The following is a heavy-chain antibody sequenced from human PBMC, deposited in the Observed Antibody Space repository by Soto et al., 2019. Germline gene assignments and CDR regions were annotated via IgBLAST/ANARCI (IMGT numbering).Heavy chain of an antibody. Sequence: SETLSLTCTVSGGSISSSSYYWGWIRQPPGKGLEWIGSIYYSGSTYYNPSLKSRVTISVDTSKNPFSLKLSSVTAADTAVDYCARHAYAYGDQDRVGLFFFDIWGQGTMVTVSS. CDR1: GGSISSSSYY. D-gene: IGHD4-17*01. V-gene: IGHV4-39*01. J-gene: IGHJ3*02. CDR3: ARHAYAYGDQDRVGLFFFDI. CDR2: IYYSGST.